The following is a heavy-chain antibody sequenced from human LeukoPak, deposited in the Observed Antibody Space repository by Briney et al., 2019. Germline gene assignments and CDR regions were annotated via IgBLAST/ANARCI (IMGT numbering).Heavy chain of an antibody. CDR2: ISAYNGNT. Sequence: ASVKVSCKASGYTFTSYGISWVRQAPGQGLEWMGWISAYNGNTNYAQKLQGRVTMTTDTSTSTAYMELRSLRSDDTAVYYCARALLGYYYDSSGRNFDYWGQGTLVTVSS. V-gene: IGHV1-18*01. CDR3: ARALLGYYYDSSGRNFDY. J-gene: IGHJ4*02. CDR1: GYTFTSYG. D-gene: IGHD3-22*01.